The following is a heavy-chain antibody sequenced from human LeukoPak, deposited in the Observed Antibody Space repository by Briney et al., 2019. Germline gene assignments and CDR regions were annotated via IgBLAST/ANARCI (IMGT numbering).Heavy chain of an antibody. CDR1: GYTFTSYG. CDR3: ARAGDYGDYRGAY. CDR2: IIPILGIA. V-gene: IGHV1-69*04. Sequence: SVKVSCKASGYTFTSYGISWVRQAPGQGLEWMGRIIPILGIANYAQKFQGRVTITADKSTSTAYMELSSLRSEDTAVYYCARAGDYGDYRGAYWGQGTLVTVSS. D-gene: IGHD4-17*01. J-gene: IGHJ4*02.